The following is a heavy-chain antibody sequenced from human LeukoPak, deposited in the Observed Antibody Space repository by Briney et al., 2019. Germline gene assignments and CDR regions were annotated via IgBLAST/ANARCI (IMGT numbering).Heavy chain of an antibody. CDR1: RYRSTTYG. CDR3: ARDFGAAAFDGAFDI. V-gene: IGHV1-18*01. Sequence: ASVNVSCKASRYRSTTYGINCVRHTPEQGLECMFWVSGYDGDTNYAQILQARVTMTTDTSTSTVYMELRSLRSHDTGVYYCARDFGAAAFDGAFDIWGQGTMVTVS. D-gene: IGHD3-10*01. CDR2: VSGYDGDT. J-gene: IGHJ3*02.